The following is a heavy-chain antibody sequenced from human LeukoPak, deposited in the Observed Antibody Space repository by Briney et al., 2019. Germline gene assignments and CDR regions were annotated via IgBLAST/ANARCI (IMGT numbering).Heavy chain of an antibody. CDR3: ASSNGYYDSSGFFDY. CDR1: GYSFTSYW. J-gene: IGHJ4*02. CDR2: IYPGDSDT. Sequence: GESLKISCKGSGYSFTSYWIGWVRQMPGKGLEWMGIIYPGDSDTRYSPSFQGQVTISADKSISTAYLQWSSLKASDTAMYYCASSNGYYDSSGFFDYWGQGTLVTVSS. D-gene: IGHD3-22*01. V-gene: IGHV5-51*01.